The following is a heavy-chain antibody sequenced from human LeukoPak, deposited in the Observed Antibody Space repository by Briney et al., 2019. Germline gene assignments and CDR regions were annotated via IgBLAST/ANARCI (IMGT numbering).Heavy chain of an antibody. V-gene: IGHV3-9*01. Sequence: GGSLRLSCAASGLTFDDYAMHWVRQAPGKGLEWVSGISWNSGRIGYADSVKGQFTISRDSAKNSLYLLMNSLRAEDTALYYCAKDISYSSSSGVFDYWGQGTLVTVSS. CDR3: AKDISYSSSSGVFDY. J-gene: IGHJ4*02. CDR2: ISWNSGRI. D-gene: IGHD6-6*01. CDR1: GLTFDDYA.